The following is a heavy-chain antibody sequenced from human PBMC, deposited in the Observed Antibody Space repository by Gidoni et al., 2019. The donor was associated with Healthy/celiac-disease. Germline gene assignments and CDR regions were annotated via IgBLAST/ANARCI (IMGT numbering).Heavy chain of an antibody. V-gene: IGHV3-15*01. Sequence: EVQLVESGGGLVKPGGSLRLSCAASGFTFSNAWMSWVRQAPGKGLEWVGRIKSKTDGGTTDYAAPVKGRFTISRDDSKNTLYLQMNSLKTEDTAVYYCTTGAYDFWSGYYYYGMDVWGQGTTVTVSS. CDR2: IKSKTDGGTT. D-gene: IGHD3-3*01. CDR3: TTGAYDFWSGYYYYGMDV. J-gene: IGHJ6*02. CDR1: GFTFSNAW.